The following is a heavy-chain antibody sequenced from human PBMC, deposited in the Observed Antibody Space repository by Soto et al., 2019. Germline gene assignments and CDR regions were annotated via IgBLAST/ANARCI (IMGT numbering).Heavy chain of an antibody. Sequence: SETLSLTCNVSGTSTTAYYWTWIRQPPGKALEWIGYISYRGSAKYNPSLKGRVAISLDTSRNQFSLKLTPVTASDTAIYFCARDPELHGLDYWGQGTLVTVSS. D-gene: IGHD2-21*01. J-gene: IGHJ4*02. CDR2: ISYRGSA. V-gene: IGHV4-59*12. CDR3: ARDPELHGLDY. CDR1: GTSTTAYY.